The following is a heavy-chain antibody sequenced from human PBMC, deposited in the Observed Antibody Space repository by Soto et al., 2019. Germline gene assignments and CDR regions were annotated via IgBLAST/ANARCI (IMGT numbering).Heavy chain of an antibody. CDR3: ARGVGGSFLPVPFDY. J-gene: IGHJ4*02. CDR2: IYYSGST. Sequence: PSETLSLTCTVSGGSISSGGYYWSWIRQHPGKGLEWIGYIYYSGSTYYNPSLKSRVTISVDTSKNQFSLKLSSVTAADTAVYYCARGVGGSFLPVPFDYWGQGTLVTVSS. V-gene: IGHV4-31*03. CDR1: GGSISSGGYY. D-gene: IGHD1-26*01.